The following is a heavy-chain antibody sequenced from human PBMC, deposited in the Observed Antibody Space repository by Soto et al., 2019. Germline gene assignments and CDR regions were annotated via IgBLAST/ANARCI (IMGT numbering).Heavy chain of an antibody. CDR1: GFTFSNYG. Sequence: GGSLRLSCAASGFTFSNYGMHWVRQAPGKGLEWVAVISYDGSIKYYADSVKGRFTISRDNSKNTLYLQMNSLRAEDTAVYFCARVWGQQLASYFDYWGQGTLVTVSS. D-gene: IGHD6-13*01. CDR3: ARVWGQQLASYFDY. V-gene: IGHV3-30*03. CDR2: ISYDGSIK. J-gene: IGHJ4*02.